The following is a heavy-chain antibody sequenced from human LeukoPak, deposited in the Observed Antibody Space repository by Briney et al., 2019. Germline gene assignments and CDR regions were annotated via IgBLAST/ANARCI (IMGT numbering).Heavy chain of an antibody. CDR2: IRYDGSYK. CDR3: AKDGGVRGPDYYYYMDV. J-gene: IGHJ6*03. Sequence: GGSLRLSCAASGFTISSYGMHWVRQAPGKGLEWVAFIRYDGSYKNYADSVKGRFTISRDISKGTLYLQMNSLRAADTAVYYCAKDGGVRGPDYYYYMDVWGKGTTVTISS. CDR1: GFTISSYG. V-gene: IGHV3-30*02. D-gene: IGHD3-10*01.